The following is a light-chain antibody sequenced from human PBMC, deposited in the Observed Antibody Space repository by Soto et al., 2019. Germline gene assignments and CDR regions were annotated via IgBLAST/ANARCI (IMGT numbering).Light chain of an antibody. CDR1: QSISTW. J-gene: IGKJ5*01. CDR3: QQSYGTPGT. Sequence: DIQMTQSPSTLSASVGDRVTVTCRASQSISTWLAWYQQTPGKAPKLLIYAATSLQSGVPSRFSGSGSETDFTLTINSLRPEDFATYYCQQSYGTPGTFGQGTRWRL. CDR2: AAT. V-gene: IGKV1-39*01.